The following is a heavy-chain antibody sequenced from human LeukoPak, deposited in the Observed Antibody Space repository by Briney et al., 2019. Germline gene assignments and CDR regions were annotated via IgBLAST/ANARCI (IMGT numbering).Heavy chain of an antibody. Sequence: ASVKVSCKASGYTFTSYYMHWVRQAPGQGLEWMGIINPSGGSTSYAQKFQGRVTMTRDTSTSTVYMELSSLRSEDTAVYYCARHCSGGSCYSDFLGYWGQGTLVTVSS. CDR2: INPSGGST. CDR3: ARHCSGGSCYSDFLGY. CDR1: GYTFTSYY. V-gene: IGHV1-46*01. J-gene: IGHJ4*02. D-gene: IGHD2-15*01.